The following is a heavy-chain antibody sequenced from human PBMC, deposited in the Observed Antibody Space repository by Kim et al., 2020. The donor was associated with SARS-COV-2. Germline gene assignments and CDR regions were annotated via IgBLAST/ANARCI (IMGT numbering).Heavy chain of an antibody. J-gene: IGHJ4*02. D-gene: IGHD6-19*01. Sequence: ASVKVSCKASGYTFTSYGISWVRQAPGQGLEWMGWISAYNGNTNYAQKLQGRVTMTTDTSTSTAYMELRSLRSDDTAVYYCAREGSIAVASRSFDYWGQGTLVTVSS. CDR1: GYTFTSYG. CDR2: ISAYNGNT. V-gene: IGHV1-18*01. CDR3: AREGSIAVASRSFDY.